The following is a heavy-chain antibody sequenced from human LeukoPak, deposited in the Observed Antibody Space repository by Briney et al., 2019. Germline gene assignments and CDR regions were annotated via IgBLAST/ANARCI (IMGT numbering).Heavy chain of an antibody. CDR1: GFTFSDYY. CDR2: ISSSSGGTI. Sequence: PGGSLRLSCAASGFTFSDYYMSWIRQAPGRGLEWISYISSSSGGTIYYTDSVKGRFTISRDNAKNSLYLQMNSLRAEDTAVYYCARDRGGAYDFWSGYYTGYFDYWGQGTLVPVSS. V-gene: IGHV3-11*04. J-gene: IGHJ4*02. CDR3: ARDRGGAYDFWSGYYTGYFDY. D-gene: IGHD3-3*01.